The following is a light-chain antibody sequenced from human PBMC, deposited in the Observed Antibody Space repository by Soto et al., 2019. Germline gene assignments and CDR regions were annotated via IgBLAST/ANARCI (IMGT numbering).Light chain of an antibody. CDR1: QSVRTD. V-gene: IGKV3-15*01. CDR2: GAS. J-gene: IGKJ4*01. CDR3: QQSSNWRGT. Sequence: EIVMTQYPDTLSVSPGETVTLSCRARQSVRTDLAWYQHKPGQSPRLLIYGASNRASGFPARFSGSGSGTEFTLTISSLQSEDFAVYYCQQSSNWRGTFGGGTKVDIK.